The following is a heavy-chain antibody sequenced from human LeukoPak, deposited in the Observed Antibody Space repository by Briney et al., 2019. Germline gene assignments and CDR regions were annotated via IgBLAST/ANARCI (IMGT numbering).Heavy chain of an antibody. CDR3: VRLRRNSDTSGFYYYYDY. J-gene: IGHJ4*02. Sequence: GGFLRLSCAASGYTFSSYSINWVRQAPGKGLEWVSSISVRSNYIYYADSVRGRFSISRDDARDSLYLQMNSLRAEDTAVYYCVRLRRNSDTSGFYYYYDYWGQGTLVTVSS. V-gene: IGHV3-21*01. CDR2: ISVRSNYI. CDR1: GYTFSSYS. D-gene: IGHD3-22*01.